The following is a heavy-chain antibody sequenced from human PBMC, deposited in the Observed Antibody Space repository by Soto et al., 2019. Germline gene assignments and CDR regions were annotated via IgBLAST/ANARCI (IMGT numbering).Heavy chain of an antibody. Sequence: SETLSLTCAVYGGPFSGYYWSWIRQPPGKXLEWIGEINHSGSTNYNPSLKSRVTISVDTSKNQFSLKLSSVTAADTAVYYCARGSSGWYRYYYYYYGMDVWGQGTTVTVSS. CDR3: ARGSSGWYRYYYYYYGMDV. CDR2: INHSGST. J-gene: IGHJ6*02. CDR1: GGPFSGYY. V-gene: IGHV4-34*01. D-gene: IGHD6-19*01.